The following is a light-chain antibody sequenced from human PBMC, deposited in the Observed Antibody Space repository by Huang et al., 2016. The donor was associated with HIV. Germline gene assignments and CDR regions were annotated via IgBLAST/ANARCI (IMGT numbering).Light chain of an antibody. CDR1: QSVSRN. Sequence: EIVLTQSPATRSMSPGQRATLSCRASQSVSRNLAWFQQKPGQPPRLLIYGASTRATVIPARFSGSVSGTAFTLTISSLQSEDFAVYYCQQYNNWPPMYTFGQGTKLEV. J-gene: IGKJ2*01. CDR3: QQYNNWPPMYT. V-gene: IGKV3-15*01. CDR2: GAS.